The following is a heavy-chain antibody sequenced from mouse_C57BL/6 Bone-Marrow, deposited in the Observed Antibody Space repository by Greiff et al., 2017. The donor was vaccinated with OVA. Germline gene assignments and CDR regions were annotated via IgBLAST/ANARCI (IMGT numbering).Heavy chain of an antibody. CDR2: INPDSSTT. CDR3: ARNWDVGFDY. V-gene: IGHV4-1*01. CDR1: GIDFSRYW. Sequence: EVMLVESGGGLVQPGGPLTLSCAASGIDFSRYWVSWVRRAPGKGLEWIGEINPDSSTTNYAPSLTDKFIIYRDNAKNTLYLQMSKVRSEDTALYYCARNWDVGFDYWCQGTTPTVSS. J-gene: IGHJ2*01. D-gene: IGHD4-1*01.